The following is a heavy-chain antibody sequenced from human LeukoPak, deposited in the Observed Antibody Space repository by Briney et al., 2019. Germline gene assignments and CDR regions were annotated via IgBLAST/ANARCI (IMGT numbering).Heavy chain of an antibody. J-gene: IGHJ4*02. Sequence: GGSLRLSCAASGFTFSSFSMYWVRQAPGKGLEWVALISHSGSEKYHADSVEGRFTISRDNSRNTLYLQMNSLSVEDTAFYYCAKDLANSWTIDYWGQGTLVTVSS. CDR1: GFTFSSFS. V-gene: IGHV3-30-3*01. CDR2: ISHSGSEK. D-gene: IGHD1-1*01. CDR3: AKDLANSWTIDY.